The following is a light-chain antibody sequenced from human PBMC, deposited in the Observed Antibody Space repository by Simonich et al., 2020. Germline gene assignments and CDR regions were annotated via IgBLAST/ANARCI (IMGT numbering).Light chain of an antibody. V-gene: IGLV7-46*01. J-gene: IGLJ3*02. Sequence: QAVVTQEPSLTVSPGGTVTLTCGSSTGAVTSGHYPYWFQQKPGQAPRTLIYDTRNKPSWTPARFSGSLLGGKAALTLSGVQPEDEAEYYCLLYYGGAHWVFGGGTKLTVL. CDR3: LLYYGGAHWV. CDR2: DTR. CDR1: TGAVTSGHY.